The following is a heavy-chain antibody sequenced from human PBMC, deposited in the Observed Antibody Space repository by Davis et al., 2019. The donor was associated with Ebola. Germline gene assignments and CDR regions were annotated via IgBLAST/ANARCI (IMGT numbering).Heavy chain of an antibody. D-gene: IGHD2-21*01. CDR3: AYLVIFDY. CDR2: ISGDDTYI. V-gene: IGHV3-21*01. Sequence: GGSLRLSCAASGFTFNLYNMNWVRQAPGKGLEWVASISGDDTYINYADSVKGRFTISRANAKRSLYLQMNNLRAEDTAVYFCAYLVIFDYWGQGTLVTVSS. J-gene: IGHJ4*02. CDR1: GFTFNLYN.